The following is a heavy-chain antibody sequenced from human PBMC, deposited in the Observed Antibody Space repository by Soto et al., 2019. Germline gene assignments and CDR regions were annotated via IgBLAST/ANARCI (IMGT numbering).Heavy chain of an antibody. CDR2: INPSGGSA. V-gene: IGHV1-46*01. CDR1: GYTFTTYY. J-gene: IGHJ4*02. Sequence: QVQLVESGAEVREPGASVTGSCKASGYTFTTYYIHWVRQAPGQGLEWVGIINPSGGSASYAQRFQGRVTMTRDTSTSTVYMELSSLISEDTAVYYCARDRGVAVAAGAIDYWGQGTLVTVSS. CDR3: ARDRGVAVAAGAIDY. D-gene: IGHD6-19*01.